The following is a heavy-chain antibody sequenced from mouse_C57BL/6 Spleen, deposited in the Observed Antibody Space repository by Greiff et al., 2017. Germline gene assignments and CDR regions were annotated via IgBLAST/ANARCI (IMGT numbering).Heavy chain of an antibody. D-gene: IGHD2-4*01. CDR2: INPNNGGT. V-gene: IGHV1-26*01. CDR1: GYTFTDYY. CDR3: SSVYYDYDAWFAC. J-gene: IGHJ3*01. Sequence: VQLQQSGPELVKPGASVKISCKASGYTFTDYYMNWVKQSHGKSLEWIGDINPNNGGTSYNQKFKGKATLTVDKSSSTAYMELRSLTSEDSAVSYCSSVYYDYDAWFACWGQGTLVTVSA.